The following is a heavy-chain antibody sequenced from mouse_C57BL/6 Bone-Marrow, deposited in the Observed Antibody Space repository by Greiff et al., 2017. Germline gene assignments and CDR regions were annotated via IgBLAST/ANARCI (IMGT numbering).Heavy chain of an antibody. J-gene: IGHJ1*03. CDR1: GYTFTSYW. D-gene: IGHD1-1*01. V-gene: IGHV1-59*01. CDR3: ARSNYYGSSYWYFDV. CDR2: IDPSDSYT. Sequence: VQLQQPGAELVRPGTSVKLSCKASGYTFTSYWMHWVKQRPGQGLEWIGVIDPSDSYTNYNQKFKGTATLTVDTSSSTAYMQLSSLTSEDSAVYYCARSNYYGSSYWYFDVWGTGTTVTVSS.